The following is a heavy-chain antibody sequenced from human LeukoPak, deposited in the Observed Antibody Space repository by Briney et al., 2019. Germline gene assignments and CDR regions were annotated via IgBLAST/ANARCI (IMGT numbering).Heavy chain of an antibody. Sequence: GGSLRLSCAASGFRFSSHAMNWVRQAPGKGLEWVSGIYGNAGSTFYADSVRGRFTISRDNSKNTLYLQMDSLRAEDTAIYYRARAGSDNYYSGVNYWGQGTLVTVSS. CDR3: ARAGSDNYYSGVNY. CDR1: GFRFSSHA. J-gene: IGHJ4*02. CDR2: IYGNAGST. V-gene: IGHV3-23*01. D-gene: IGHD3-22*01.